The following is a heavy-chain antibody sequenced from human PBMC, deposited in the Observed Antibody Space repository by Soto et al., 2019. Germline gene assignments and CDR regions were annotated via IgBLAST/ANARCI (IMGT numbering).Heavy chain of an antibody. V-gene: IGHV3-15*01. J-gene: IGHJ4*02. CDR1: GFTFSNAW. Sequence: GGSLRLSCAASGFTFSNAWMSWVRQAPGKGLEWVGRIKSKTDGGTTDYAAPVKGRFTISRDDSKNTLYLQMNSLKTEDTAVYYCTTDPPGSSGPVHIDYWGQGTLVTVSS. CDR3: TTDPPGSSGPVHIDY. D-gene: IGHD6-19*01. CDR2: IKSKTDGGTT.